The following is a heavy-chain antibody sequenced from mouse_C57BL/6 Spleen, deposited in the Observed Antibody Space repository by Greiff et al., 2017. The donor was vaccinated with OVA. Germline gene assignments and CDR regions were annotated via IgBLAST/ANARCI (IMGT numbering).Heavy chain of an antibody. CDR3: ASTTVVVDWYFDV. CDR2: IYPGDGDT. Sequence: QVQLQQSGPELVKPGASVKISCKASGYAFSSSWMNWVKQRPGKGLEWIGRIYPGDGDTNYNGKFKGKATLTADKSSSTAYMQLSSLTSEDSAVYFCASTTVVVDWYFDVWGTGTTVTVSS. D-gene: IGHD1-1*01. V-gene: IGHV1-82*01. J-gene: IGHJ1*03. CDR1: GYAFSSSW.